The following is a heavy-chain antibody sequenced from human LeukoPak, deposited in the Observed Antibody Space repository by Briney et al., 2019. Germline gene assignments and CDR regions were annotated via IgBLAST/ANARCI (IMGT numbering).Heavy chain of an antibody. Sequence: GGSLRLSCAASGFTFSSHWMHWVRQAPGKGLVWVSRIKGDGSSTSYADSVKGRLTISRDNAKNSLYLQMNSLRAEDTAVYYCAKDLGIAVADTLDYWGQGTLVTVSS. D-gene: IGHD6-19*01. CDR1: GFTFSSHW. CDR2: IKGDGSST. CDR3: AKDLGIAVADTLDY. J-gene: IGHJ4*02. V-gene: IGHV3-74*01.